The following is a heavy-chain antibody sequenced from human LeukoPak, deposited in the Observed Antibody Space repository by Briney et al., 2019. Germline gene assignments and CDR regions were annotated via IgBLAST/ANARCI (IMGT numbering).Heavy chain of an antibody. CDR3: ARPHYNSYAGNQY. CDR2: ISSDGSDK. J-gene: IGHJ4*02. Sequence: SGGSLRLSCAASGFTFSSFGMHWVRQAPGKGLEWAALISSDGSDKLHADSMKGRVTISRDNSKNTVFLQMNSLRAEDTAVYYCARPHYNSYAGNQYWGQGTLVTVSS. CDR1: GFTFSSFG. V-gene: IGHV3-30*03. D-gene: IGHD5-24*01.